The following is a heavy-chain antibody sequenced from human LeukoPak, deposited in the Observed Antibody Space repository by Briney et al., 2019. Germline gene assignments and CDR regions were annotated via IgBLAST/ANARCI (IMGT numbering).Heavy chain of an antibody. D-gene: IGHD3-10*01. V-gene: IGHV4-34*01. CDR1: GGSISSYY. CDR2: INHSGST. CDR3: ARGPYGSGSYHRDY. Sequence: SETLSLTCTVSGGSISSYYWSWIRQPPGKGLEWIGEINHSGSTSYNPSLKSRVTISVDTSKNQFSLKLSSVTAADTAVYYCARGPYGSGSYHRDYWGQGTLVTVSS. J-gene: IGHJ4*02.